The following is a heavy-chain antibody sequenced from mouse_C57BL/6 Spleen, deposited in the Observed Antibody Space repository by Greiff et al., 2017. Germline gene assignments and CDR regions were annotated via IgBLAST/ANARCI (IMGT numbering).Heavy chain of an antibody. J-gene: IGHJ2*01. D-gene: IGHD1-1*01. CDR2: IHPNSGST. Sequence: VQLQQPGAELVKPGASVKLSCKASGYTFTSYWMHWVKQRPGQGLEWIGMIHPNSGSTNYNEKFKSKATLTVDKSSSTAYMQLSSLTSEDSAVYYCARVVYYGSPHYFDYWGQGTTLTVSS. CDR3: ARVVYYGSPHYFDY. CDR1: GYTFTSYW. V-gene: IGHV1-64*01.